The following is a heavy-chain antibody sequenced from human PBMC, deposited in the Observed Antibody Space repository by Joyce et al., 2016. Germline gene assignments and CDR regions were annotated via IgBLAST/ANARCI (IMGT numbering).Heavy chain of an antibody. CDR1: GFIFSSYC. CDR2: VWYDGTHK. D-gene: IGHD2-21*02. J-gene: IGHJ2*01. V-gene: IGHV3-33*01. Sequence: QVQLVESGGGVVQPGRSLRLSCTPSGFIFSSYCLHWVRQAPGKGLEWVAVVWYDGTHKYYADSVKGRFTMCRDNSKNTLYLQMNSLRAEDTALYYCARGHNVAVTASNWYFDVWGRGTLVTVSS. CDR3: ARGHNVAVTASNWYFDV.